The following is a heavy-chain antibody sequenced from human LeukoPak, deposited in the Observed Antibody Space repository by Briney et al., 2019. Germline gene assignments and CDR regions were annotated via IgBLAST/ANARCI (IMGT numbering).Heavy chain of an antibody. CDR1: GFTFSSYS. J-gene: IGHJ4*02. CDR2: ISSSSYI. D-gene: IGHD6-6*01. V-gene: IGHV3-21*01. Sequence: GGSLRLSCAASGFTFSSYSMNWVRQAPGKGLEWVSSISSSSYIYYADSVKGRFTISRDNAKNSLYLQMNSLRAEDTAAYYCARDLVDYWGQGTLVTVSS. CDR3: ARDLVDY.